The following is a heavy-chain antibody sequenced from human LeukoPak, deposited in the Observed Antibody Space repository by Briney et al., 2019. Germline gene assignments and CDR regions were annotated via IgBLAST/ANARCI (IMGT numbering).Heavy chain of an antibody. V-gene: IGHV1-69*04. D-gene: IGHD4/OR15-4a*01. CDR2: IIPILGIA. J-gene: IGHJ6*02. CDR1: GGTFSSYT. CDR3: ARDRLTTSYYYGMDV. Sequence: SVKVSCKAFGGTFSSYTISWVRQAPGQGLEWMGRIIPILGIANYAQKFQGRVTITADKSTSTAYMELSSLRSEDTAVYYCARDRLTTSYYYGMDVWGQGTTVTVSS.